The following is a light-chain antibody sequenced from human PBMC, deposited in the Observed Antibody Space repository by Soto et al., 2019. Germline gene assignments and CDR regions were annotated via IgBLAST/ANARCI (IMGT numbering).Light chain of an antibody. CDR1: RSISSTY. CDR2: GAS. Sequence: EIVLTQSPGTLSLSPGERATLSCRASRSISSTYLAWYQQKPGQAPRLLIYGASSRATGIPDGFSGSGSGTDFTLNISRLEPEDFAVYYCQQYGGSPPYTFGQGTKLEIK. V-gene: IGKV3-20*01. CDR3: QQYGGSPPYT. J-gene: IGKJ2*01.